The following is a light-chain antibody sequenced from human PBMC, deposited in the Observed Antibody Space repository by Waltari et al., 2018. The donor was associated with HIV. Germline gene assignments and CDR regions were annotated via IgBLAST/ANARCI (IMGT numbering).Light chain of an antibody. Sequence: DIVMTQSPDSLAVSLGERATINFKSRQSVLYSSNNKNYLAWYQQKPGQPPKLLIYWASTRESGVPDRFSGSWSGTDFTLTISSLQAEDVAFYYCQQYYSTPITFGGGTKVEIK. V-gene: IGKV4-1*01. CDR2: WAS. CDR3: QQYYSTPIT. CDR1: QSVLYSSNNKNY. J-gene: IGKJ4*01.